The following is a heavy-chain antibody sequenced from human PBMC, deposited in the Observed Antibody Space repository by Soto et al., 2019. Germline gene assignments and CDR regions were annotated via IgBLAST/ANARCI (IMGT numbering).Heavy chain of an antibody. D-gene: IGHD3-9*01. V-gene: IGHV4-30-2*01. CDR3: ARGILTAPLNFDY. CDR2: IYHSGST. CDR1: GGSISSGGYS. Sequence: PSETLSLTCAVSGGSISSGGYSWSWIRQPPGKGLEWIGYIYHSGSTYYNPSLKSRVTISVDRSKNQFSLKLSSVTAADTAVYYCARGILTAPLNFDYWGQGTLVTVSS. J-gene: IGHJ4*02.